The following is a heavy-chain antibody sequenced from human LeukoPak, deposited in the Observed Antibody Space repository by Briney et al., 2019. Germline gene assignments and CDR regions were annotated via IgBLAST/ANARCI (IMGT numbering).Heavy chain of an antibody. Sequence: GGSLRLSCAASGFTFSSYWMSWVRQAPGKGLEWVANIKQDGSEKYYVDSAKGRFTISRDNAKSSLFLQLISLRAEDTAVYYCARGRNMGVWGQGTTVTVSS. CDR1: GFTFSSYW. J-gene: IGHJ6*02. V-gene: IGHV3-7*01. CDR3: ARGRNMGV. CDR2: IKQDGSEK.